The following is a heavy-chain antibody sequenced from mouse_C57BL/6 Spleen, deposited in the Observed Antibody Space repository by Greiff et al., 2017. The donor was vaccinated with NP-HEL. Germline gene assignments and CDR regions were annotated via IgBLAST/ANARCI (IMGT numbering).Heavy chain of an antibody. V-gene: IGHV1-64*01. Sequence: QVQLQQPGAELVKPGASVKLSCKASGYTFTSYWMHWVKQRPGQGLEWIGMIHPNSGSTNYNEKFKSKATLTVDKSSSTAYKQLSSLTSEDSAVYYCASTTVATRNYAMDDWGKGTSVTVAA. CDR3: ASTTVATRNYAMDD. D-gene: IGHD1-1*01. CDR2: IHPNSGST. J-gene: IGHJ4*01. CDR1: GYTFTSYW.